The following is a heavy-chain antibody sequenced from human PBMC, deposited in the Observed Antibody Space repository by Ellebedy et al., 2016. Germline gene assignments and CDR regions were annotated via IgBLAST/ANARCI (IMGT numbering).Heavy chain of an antibody. D-gene: IGHD1-26*01. CDR3: ARHWSWEGASGDY. V-gene: IGHV3-7*01. CDR1: GFALSSCW. J-gene: IGHJ4*02. Sequence: GESLKISCVASGFALSSCWMTWVRQAPGKGLEWVANINQDGNTKNYVDSVKGRFTIFRDNAKNSLFLQMNSLRAEDTAIYYCARHWSWEGASGDYWGQGSLVTVS. CDR2: INQDGNTK.